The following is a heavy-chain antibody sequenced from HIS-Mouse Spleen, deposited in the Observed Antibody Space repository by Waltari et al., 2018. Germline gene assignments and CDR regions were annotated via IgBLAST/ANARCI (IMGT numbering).Heavy chain of an antibody. Sequence: QLQLQESGPGLVKPSETLSLTCTVSGGSISSSSYYWGWIRQPPGKGLEWMGSIYYSRSTYYNPSLKSRGTISVDTSKNQFSLKLSSVTAADTAVYYCAREIPYSSSWYDWYFDLWGRGTLVTVSS. J-gene: IGHJ2*01. V-gene: IGHV4-39*07. CDR2: IYYSRST. D-gene: IGHD6-13*01. CDR3: AREIPYSSSWYDWYFDL. CDR1: GGSISSSSYY.